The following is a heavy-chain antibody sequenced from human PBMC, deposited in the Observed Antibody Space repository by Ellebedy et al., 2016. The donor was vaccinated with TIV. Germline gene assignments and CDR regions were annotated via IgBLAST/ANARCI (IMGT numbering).Heavy chain of an antibody. CDR3: AREGGAYYFDY. V-gene: IGHV1-3*01. CDR2: SNAGNRNT. CDR1: GYTFTTYA. D-gene: IGHD1-26*01. Sequence: AASVKVSCKASGYTFTTYAIHWVRQAPGQRLEWMGWSNAGNRNTRYSQKFQGRVTITMDTSASTAYMELRSLRSDDTAVYYCAREGGAYYFDYWGQGTLVTVSS. J-gene: IGHJ4*02.